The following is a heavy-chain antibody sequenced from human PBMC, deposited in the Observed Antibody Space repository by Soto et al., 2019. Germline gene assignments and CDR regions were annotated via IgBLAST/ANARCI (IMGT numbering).Heavy chain of an antibody. CDR3: ATSNWFDP. CDR2: IYYSGST. CDR1: GGSISSRGYY. Sequence: QLQLQESGPGLVKPSETLSLTCTVSGGSISSRGYYWGWIRQPPGKGLEWIGTIYYSGSTYYNPSLKSRATTSVDTSKNQFSLKLSSVTAADTAVYYCATSNWFDPWGQGTLVTVSS. J-gene: IGHJ5*02. V-gene: IGHV4-39*01.